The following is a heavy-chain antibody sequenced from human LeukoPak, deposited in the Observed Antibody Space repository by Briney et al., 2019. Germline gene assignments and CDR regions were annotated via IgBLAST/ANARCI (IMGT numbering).Heavy chain of an antibody. CDR2: IKQDGSEK. D-gene: IGHD1-26*01. V-gene: IGHV3-7*01. Sequence: GGSLRLSCAASGLTFSSYWMSWVRQAPGKGLEWVANIKQDGSEKYYVDPVKGRFTISRDNAKNSLYLQMNSLRAEGTAVYYCAREGKRGASDYWGQGTLVTVSS. CDR3: AREGKRGASDY. J-gene: IGHJ4*02. CDR1: GLTFSSYW.